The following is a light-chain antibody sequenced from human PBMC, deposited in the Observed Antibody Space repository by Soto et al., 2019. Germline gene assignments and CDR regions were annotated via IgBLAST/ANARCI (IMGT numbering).Light chain of an antibody. CDR1: QSVLYSSNNKNY. CDR2: WSS. CDR3: QQDYSTPT. J-gene: IGKJ4*01. Sequence: DIVMTQSPDSLAVSLGERATINCKSSQSVLYSSNNKNYLAWYQQKPGQPPKLLIYWSSTRESGVPDRFSGSGSGTDFTLTISSRQAEDVAVYYCQQDYSTPTFGGGTKVEIK. V-gene: IGKV4-1*01.